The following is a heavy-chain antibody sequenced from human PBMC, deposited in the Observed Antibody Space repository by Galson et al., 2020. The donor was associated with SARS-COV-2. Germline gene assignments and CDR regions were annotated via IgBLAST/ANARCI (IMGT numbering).Heavy chain of an antibody. Sequence: GESLKISCKGSGYSFTSYWISWVRQMPGKGLEWMGRIDPSDSYTNYSPSFQGHVTISADKSISTAYLQWSSLKASDTAMYYCARQVTIFGVEYGMDVWGQGTTVTVSS. D-gene: IGHD3-3*01. J-gene: IGHJ6*02. CDR3: ARQVTIFGVEYGMDV. V-gene: IGHV5-10-1*01. CDR2: IDPSDSYT. CDR1: GYSFTSYW.